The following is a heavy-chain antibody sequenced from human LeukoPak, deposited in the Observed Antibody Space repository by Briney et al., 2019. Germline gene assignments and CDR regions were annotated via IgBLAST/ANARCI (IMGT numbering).Heavy chain of an antibody. V-gene: IGHV4-4*07. J-gene: IGHJ4*02. D-gene: IGHD6-13*01. CDR2: IYTSGST. CDR3: ARAGSIAAAAD. CDR1: GGSISSYY. Sequence: SETLSLTCTVSGGSISSYYWSWIRQPAGKGLEWIGRIYTSGSTNYNPSLKSRVTISVDKSKNQFSLKLSSVTAADTAVYYCARAGSIAAAADWRQGTLVTVSS.